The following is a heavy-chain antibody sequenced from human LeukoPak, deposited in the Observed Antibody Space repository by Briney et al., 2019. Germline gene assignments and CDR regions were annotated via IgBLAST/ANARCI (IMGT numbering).Heavy chain of an antibody. CDR1: GYSISSGYY. Sequence: SETLSLTCAVSGYSISSGYYWGWIRQPPGKGLEWIGSIYHSGSTYYNPSLKSRVTISVDTSKNKFSLKLSSVTAADTAVYYCARDRGSLGYFSSTSCYGVDPWGEGTPVTVSS. D-gene: IGHD2-2*01. CDR2: IYHSGST. CDR3: ARDRGSLGYFSSTSCYGVDP. J-gene: IGHJ5*02. V-gene: IGHV4-38-2*02.